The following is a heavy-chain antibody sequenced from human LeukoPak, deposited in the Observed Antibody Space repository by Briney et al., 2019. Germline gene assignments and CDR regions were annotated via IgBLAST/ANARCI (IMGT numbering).Heavy chain of an antibody. CDR2: IYYSGST. D-gene: IGHD3-10*01. CDR3: ARHGRVRGVYLGYWFDP. V-gene: IGHV4-59*08. CDR1: GGSISSYY. Sequence: SETLSLTCTVSGGSISSYYWGWIRQPPGKGLEWIGYIYYSGSTNYNPSLKSRVTISVDTSKNQFSLKLSSVTAADTAVYYCARHGRVRGVYLGYWFDPWGQGTLVTVSS. J-gene: IGHJ5*02.